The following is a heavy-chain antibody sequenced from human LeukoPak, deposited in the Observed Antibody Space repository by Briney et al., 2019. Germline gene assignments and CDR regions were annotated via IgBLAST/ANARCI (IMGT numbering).Heavy chain of an antibody. V-gene: IGHV4-34*01. Sequence: PAETLSLTCAVYGGSFSGYYWTWIRQPPGKGLEWIGEINHSGSTNYNPSLKSRVTISVDTSKNQFSLKLSSVTAADTAVYYCARGAPGYWGQGTLVTVSS. CDR1: GGSFSGYY. J-gene: IGHJ4*02. CDR3: ARGAPGY. CDR2: INHSGST.